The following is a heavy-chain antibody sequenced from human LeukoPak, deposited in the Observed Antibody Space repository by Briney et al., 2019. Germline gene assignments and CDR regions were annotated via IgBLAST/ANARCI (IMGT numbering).Heavy chain of an antibody. CDR3: ARTSGPYGGNYFDY. D-gene: IGHD4-23*01. V-gene: IGHV4-59*08. CDR1: GGSISSYY. Sequence: SETLSLTCTVSGGSISSYYWSWIRQPPGKGLEWIGYIYYSGSTNYNPSLKSRVTISVDTSKNQFSLKLISVTAADTAVYYCARTSGPYGGNYFDYWGQGTLVTVSS. CDR2: IYYSGST. J-gene: IGHJ4*02.